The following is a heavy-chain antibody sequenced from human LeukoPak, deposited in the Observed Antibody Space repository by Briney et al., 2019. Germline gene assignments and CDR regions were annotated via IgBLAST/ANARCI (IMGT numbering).Heavy chain of an antibody. CDR3: ASGGYYGSGSFDY. Sequence: PGGSLRLSCAVSGFTVSGNYMSWVRQAPGKGLEWVSLIYSGGTTYYADSVKGRFTISRDNAKNSLYLQMNSLRAEDTAVYYCASGGYYGSGSFDYWGQGTLVTVSS. D-gene: IGHD3-10*01. V-gene: IGHV3-53*01. CDR1: GFTVSGNY. J-gene: IGHJ4*02. CDR2: IYSGGTT.